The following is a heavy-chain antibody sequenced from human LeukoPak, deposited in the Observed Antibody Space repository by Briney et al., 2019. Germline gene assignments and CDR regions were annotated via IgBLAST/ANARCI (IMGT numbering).Heavy chain of an antibody. D-gene: IGHD2-2*01. CDR1: GGSISSNY. V-gene: IGHV4-59*01. CDR2: IYYSGST. J-gene: IGHJ5*02. CDR3: ARSYCSTTSCSGHNWFDP. Sequence: SETLSLTCTVSGGSISSNYWSWIRQPPGKGLEWIGYIYYSGSTNYNPSLKSRVTISVDTSKNQFSLKLSSVTAADTAVYYCARSYCSTTSCSGHNWFDPWGQGTLVTVSS.